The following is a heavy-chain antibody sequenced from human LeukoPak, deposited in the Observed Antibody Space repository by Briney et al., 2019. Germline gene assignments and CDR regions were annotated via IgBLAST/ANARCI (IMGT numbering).Heavy chain of an antibody. D-gene: IGHD3-3*01. CDR1: GGSTSSSSYY. J-gene: IGHJ6*02. V-gene: IGHV4-39*01. Sequence: SETLSLTCTVPGGSTSSSSYYWGWIRQPPGKGLEWIGSIYYSGSTYYNPSLKSRVTISVDTSKNQFSLKLSSVTAADTAVYYCARTSAYDFWSGYSYYYYGMDVWGQGTTVTVSS. CDR3: ARTSAYDFWSGYSYYYYGMDV. CDR2: IYYSGST.